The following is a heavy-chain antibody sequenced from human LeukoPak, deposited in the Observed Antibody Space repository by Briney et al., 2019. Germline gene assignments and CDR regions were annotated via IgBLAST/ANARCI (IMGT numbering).Heavy chain of an antibody. CDR3: TREKTRSSAFDI. J-gene: IGHJ3*02. Sequence: ASVKVSCKSSGYTFTDYYIHWVREAPGQGLEWMGRINPNSGGTDYVQKFQGRVTMTRDTSLTTAYMDLTRLRSNDTAIYYCTREKTRSSAFDIWGQGTMVTVSS. CDR2: INPNSGGT. V-gene: IGHV1-2*06. CDR1: GYTFTDYY.